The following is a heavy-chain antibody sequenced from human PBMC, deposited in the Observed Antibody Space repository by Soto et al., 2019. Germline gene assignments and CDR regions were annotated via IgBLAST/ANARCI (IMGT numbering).Heavy chain of an antibody. V-gene: IGHV4-4*02. CDR1: GDSISSSQW. CDR3: ARQLERGGLPEGFEY. D-gene: IGHD1-1*01. J-gene: IGHJ4*02. CDR2: IFHSGTT. Sequence: QVQLQESGPGLVEPSGTLSLTCAVSGDSISSSQWWSWVRQSPGKGLEWIGEIFHSGTTKYNPSLERRVTMSVDKSKNQLSLKLNSVTAADTAVYYCARQLERGGLPEGFEYWGQGTLATVSS.